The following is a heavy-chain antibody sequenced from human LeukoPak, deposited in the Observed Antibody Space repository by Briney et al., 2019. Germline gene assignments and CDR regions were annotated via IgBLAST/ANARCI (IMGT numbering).Heavy chain of an antibody. V-gene: IGHV1-18*01. D-gene: IGHD2-15*01. CDR1: GYIFRNYG. CDR2: INVRNGKA. Sequence: ASVKVSCKASGYIFRNYGVTWVRQAPGQGLEWLGAINVRNGKADYEPRLQGRVRMTTDTSTSIAYMELRSLRSDDTAVYYCARRNYCSDPKCHSIDGVTENWGQGTLVTVSS. J-gene: IGHJ4*02. CDR3: ARRNYCSDPKCHSIDGVTEN.